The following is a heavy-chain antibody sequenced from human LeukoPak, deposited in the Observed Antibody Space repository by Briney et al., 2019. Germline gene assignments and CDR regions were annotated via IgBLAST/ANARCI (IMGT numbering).Heavy chain of an antibody. Sequence: PGGSLRLSCAASGFTSSSYWMSWVRQAPGKGLEWVANIKQDGSEKYYVDSVKGRFTISRDNAKNSLYLQMNSLRAEDTAVYYCARDSYDSSGYSKFWGQGTLVTVSS. D-gene: IGHD3-22*01. CDR1: GFTSSSYW. J-gene: IGHJ4*02. CDR2: IKQDGSEK. V-gene: IGHV3-7*01. CDR3: ARDSYDSSGYSKF.